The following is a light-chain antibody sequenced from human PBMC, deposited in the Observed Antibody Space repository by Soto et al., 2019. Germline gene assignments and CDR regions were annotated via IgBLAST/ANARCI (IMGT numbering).Light chain of an antibody. V-gene: IGLV2-14*01. CDR2: EVS. CDR1: SSDVGTNNY. Sequence: QSVLTQPASVSGYPGQSITISCTGTSSDVGTNNYVSWYQQDPGKAPKFMIFEVSNRPSGVSSRFSGSKSGNTASLTISGLQTEDEADYYCASYTISSTLVFGGGTQLTVL. J-gene: IGLJ3*02. CDR3: ASYTISSTLV.